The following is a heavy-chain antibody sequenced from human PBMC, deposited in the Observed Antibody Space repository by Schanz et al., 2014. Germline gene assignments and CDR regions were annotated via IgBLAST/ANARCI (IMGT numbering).Heavy chain of an antibody. CDR1: GFTFSDSW. V-gene: IGHV3-21*01. D-gene: IGHD2-15*01. CDR2: ISNGGGYI. Sequence: EVQLVESGGGLVQPGGSLRLSCAASGFTFSDSWMHWVRQAPGKGLEWVSSISNGGGYIYYADSVKGRFTISRDNAKNSVYLQMHSLRAEDTAVYYCARDPGGTKTHGLWGQGTLVTVSS. J-gene: IGHJ4*02. CDR3: ARDPGGTKTHGL.